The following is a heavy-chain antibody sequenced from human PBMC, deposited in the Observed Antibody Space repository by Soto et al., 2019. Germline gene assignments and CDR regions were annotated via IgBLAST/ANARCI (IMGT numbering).Heavy chain of an antibody. D-gene: IGHD6-13*01. Sequence: PSETLSLTCTVSGGSISSYYLSWIRQPPGKGLEWIGYIYYSGSTNYNPSLKSRVTISVDTSKNQFSLKLSSVTAADTAVYYCARDAEAAAGTGYYYGMDVWGQGTTVTVSS. CDR1: GGSISSYY. CDR2: IYYSGST. J-gene: IGHJ6*02. CDR3: ARDAEAAAGTGYYYGMDV. V-gene: IGHV4-59*01.